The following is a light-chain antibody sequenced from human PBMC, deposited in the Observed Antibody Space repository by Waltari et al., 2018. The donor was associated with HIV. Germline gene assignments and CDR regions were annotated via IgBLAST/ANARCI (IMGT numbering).Light chain of an antibody. Sequence: IKITQSPSSLSASVGAGVTIPCRASQSISNKVNCYQQKPGKTPDLLIFGASKKQSAVPPRFSGSGSGTDFSLTITRLQPEDFGTYYCQQSYNSPYTFGRGTKLAI. J-gene: IGKJ2*01. CDR2: GAS. V-gene: IGKV1-39*01. CDR1: QSISNK. CDR3: QQSYNSPYT.